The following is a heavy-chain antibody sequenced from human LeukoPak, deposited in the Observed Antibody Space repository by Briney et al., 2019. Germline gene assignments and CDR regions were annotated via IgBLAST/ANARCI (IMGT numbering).Heavy chain of an antibody. CDR1: GGSISSSSYY. D-gene: IGHD6-19*01. CDR3: ARRSRSGWYVDY. Sequence: SETLSLTCTVSGGSISSSSYYWGWIRQPPGKGLEWIGSIYYSGSTYYNPSLKSRVTISVDTSKNQFSLKLSSVTAADTAVYYCARRSRSGWYVDYWGQGTLVTVSS. J-gene: IGHJ4*02. CDR2: IYYSGST. V-gene: IGHV4-39*07.